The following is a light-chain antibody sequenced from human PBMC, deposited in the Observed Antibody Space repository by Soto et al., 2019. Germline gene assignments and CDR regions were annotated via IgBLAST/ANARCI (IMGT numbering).Light chain of an antibody. CDR3: SSYTGISTYV. CDR1: SSEVGGYNF. V-gene: IGLV2-14*03. Sequence: QSALTQPASVSGSPGQSIPISCTGTSSEVGGYNFVSWYQQHPDKAPQLMIYDVTKRPSGFSNRFSGSKSGNTASLTISVLQAEDEADYYCSSYTGISTYVFGTGTKLTVL. CDR2: DVT. J-gene: IGLJ1*01.